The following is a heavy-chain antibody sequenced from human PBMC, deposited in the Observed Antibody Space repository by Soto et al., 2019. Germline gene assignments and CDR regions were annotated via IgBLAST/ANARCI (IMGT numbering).Heavy chain of an antibody. CDR1: GGSFSGYY. CDR3: SRHKITGLFDY. CDR2: IKHSGST. V-gene: IGHV4-34*01. J-gene: IGHJ4*02. Sequence: QVQLQQWGAGLLKPSETLSLTCAVYGGSFSGYYWTWIRQPPGTGLEWIGEIKHSGSTNYNPSLNSRLTITVDTSKNQFSLQLTSVTAADSHVYYCSRHKITGLFDYWGQGTLATVSS. D-gene: IGHD2-8*02.